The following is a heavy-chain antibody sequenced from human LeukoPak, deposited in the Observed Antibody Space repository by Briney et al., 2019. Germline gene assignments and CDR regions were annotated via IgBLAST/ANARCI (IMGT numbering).Heavy chain of an antibody. Sequence: PGGSLRLSCAASGFTFSSYWMHWVRQAPGKGLVWVSRINSDGSSTSYADSVKGRFTISRDNAKNTLYLQMNSLRAEDTAVYYCARAPRRSLRFLEWLLSHDAFDIWGQGTMVTVSS. V-gene: IGHV3-74*01. CDR2: INSDGSST. D-gene: IGHD3-3*01. CDR3: ARAPRRSLRFLEWLLSHDAFDI. CDR1: GFTFSSYW. J-gene: IGHJ3*02.